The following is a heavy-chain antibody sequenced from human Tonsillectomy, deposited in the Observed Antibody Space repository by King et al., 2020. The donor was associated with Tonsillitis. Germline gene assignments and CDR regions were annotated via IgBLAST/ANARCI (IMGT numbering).Heavy chain of an antibody. Sequence: VQLVESGGGLVKPGGSLRLSCAASGFTFSRYSMNWVRQAPGKGLEWVSSITSSSSTIYYTDSVKGRFTISRDNTKKSLYLQMNSLRAEDTAVYYCARVYPFFYDSRSYSDYYFGIDVWGQGTTVTVSS. V-gene: IGHV3-21*01. J-gene: IGHJ6*02. CDR2: ITSSSSTI. CDR1: GFTFSRYS. CDR3: ARVYPFFYDSRSYSDYYFGIDV. D-gene: IGHD3-22*01.